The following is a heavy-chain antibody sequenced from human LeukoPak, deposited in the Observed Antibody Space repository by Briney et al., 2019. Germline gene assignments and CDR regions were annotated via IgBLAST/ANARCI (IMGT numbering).Heavy chain of an antibody. CDR2: IKYDGDEE. CDR3: AREGTMVRGDPYNWFDP. Sequence: GGSLRLSCAASGFTFSDYWMSWMRQAPGKGLEWVANIKYDGDEEYYVDSVKGRFTISRDNAKNSLYLQMNSLRAEDTAVYYCAREGTMVRGDPYNWFDPWGQGTLVTVSS. D-gene: IGHD3-10*01. CDR1: GFTFSDYW. V-gene: IGHV3-7*01. J-gene: IGHJ5*02.